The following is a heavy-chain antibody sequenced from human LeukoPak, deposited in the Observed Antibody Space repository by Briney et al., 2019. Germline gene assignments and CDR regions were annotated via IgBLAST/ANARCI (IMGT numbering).Heavy chain of an antibody. CDR1: GGSISSSSYY. J-gene: IGHJ5*02. Sequence: SETLSLTCTVSGGSISSSSYYWGWIRQPPGKGLEWIGSIYYSGSTYYNPSLKSRVTISVDTSKNQFSLKLSSVTAADTAVYYCARLQWAAAGLGLLGDWFDPWGQGTLVTVSS. CDR3: ARLQWAAAGLGLLGDWFDP. V-gene: IGHV4-39*01. CDR2: IYYSGST. D-gene: IGHD6-13*01.